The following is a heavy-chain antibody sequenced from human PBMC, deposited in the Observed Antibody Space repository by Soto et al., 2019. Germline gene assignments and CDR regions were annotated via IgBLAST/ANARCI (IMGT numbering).Heavy chain of an antibody. Sequence: PSETLSLTCAVYGGSFSGYYWSWIRQPPGKGLEWIGEINHSGSTNYNPSLKSRVTISVDTSKNQFSLKLSSVTAADTAVYYCARGRGTIFGVVILGYHYWGQGTLVTVSS. CDR2: INHSGST. V-gene: IGHV4-34*01. D-gene: IGHD3-3*01. CDR3: ARGRGTIFGVVILGYHY. CDR1: GGSFSGYY. J-gene: IGHJ4*02.